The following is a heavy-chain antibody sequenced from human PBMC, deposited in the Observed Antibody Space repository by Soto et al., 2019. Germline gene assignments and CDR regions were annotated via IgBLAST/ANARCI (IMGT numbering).Heavy chain of an antibody. Sequence: GGSLRLSCAASGFTFRSFAMHWVRQAPGKGLECVAVISHDGRNKFYREYLKGRFTISRDNSKSTFYLQINSLRYEDTDVNNCASVDRDDFAVVIGVRPGEYGVDVWGQGTTVTVSS. V-gene: IGHV3-30*04. D-gene: IGHD2-15*01. J-gene: IGHJ6*01. CDR1: GFTFRSFA. CDR3: ASVDRDDFAVVIGVRPGEYGVDV. CDR2: ISHDGRNK.